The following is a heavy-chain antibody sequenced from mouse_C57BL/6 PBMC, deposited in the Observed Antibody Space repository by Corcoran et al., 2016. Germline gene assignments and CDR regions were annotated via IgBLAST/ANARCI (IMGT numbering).Heavy chain of an antibody. D-gene: IGHD2-2*01. CDR2: INPDNGDT. CDR1: GYTFTDYY. Sequence: EVQLQQSGPELVKPGASVRISCMASGYTFTDYYMNWVKQSHGKSLEWIGDINPDNGDTDYSQKFKGKATLTVDKSSNTAYMELRSLTSGDSAVYYCARFGYYGYGYYAMDYWGQGTSVTVSS. J-gene: IGHJ4*01. CDR3: ARFGYYGYGYYAMDY. V-gene: IGHV1-26*01.